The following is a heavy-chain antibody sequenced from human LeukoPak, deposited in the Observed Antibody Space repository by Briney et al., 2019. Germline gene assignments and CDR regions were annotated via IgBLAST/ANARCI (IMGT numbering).Heavy chain of an antibody. CDR3: ARAVISFAGLIAKGFDS. D-gene: IGHD3-16*02. CDR2: IYYSGFT. J-gene: IGHJ4*02. CDR1: GGSFSTDY. Sequence: PSETLSLTCTVSGGSFSTDYWSWIRQPPGKGLEWIGYIYYSGFTDYNASLKSRVSMLVDTSKNQFSLKLSSVTAADTAVYFCARAVISFAGLIAKGFDSWGQGTLVTISS. V-gene: IGHV4-59*01.